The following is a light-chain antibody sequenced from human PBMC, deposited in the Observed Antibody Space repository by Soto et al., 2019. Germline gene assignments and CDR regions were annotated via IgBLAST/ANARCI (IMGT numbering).Light chain of an antibody. CDR3: QQYNNWPWT. J-gene: IGKJ1*01. CDR2: GAS. Sequence: EIVMTQSAASLSVSPGERATLSCRASQSVSSNLAWYQQKPGQAPRLRIYGASTRATGIPARFSGSGSWTEFTRTISSMPAEDFAFYYCQQYNNWPWTFCQGTKVDIK. CDR1: QSVSSN. V-gene: IGKV3-15*01.